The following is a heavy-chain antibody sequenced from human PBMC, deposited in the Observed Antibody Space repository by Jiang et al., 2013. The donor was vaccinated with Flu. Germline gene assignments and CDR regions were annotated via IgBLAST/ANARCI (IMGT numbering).Heavy chain of an antibody. CDR1: GGSISSYY. J-gene: IGHJ5*02. V-gene: IGHV4-59*01. CDR3: ARVRDYYDSSGWWWFDP. Sequence: PGLVKPSETLSLTCTVSGGSISSYYWSWIRQPPGKGLEWIGYIYYSGSTNYNPSLKSRVTISVDTSKNQFSLKLSSVTAADTAVYYCARVRDYYDSSGWWWFDPWGQGTLVTVSS. CDR2: IYYSGST. D-gene: IGHD3-22*01.